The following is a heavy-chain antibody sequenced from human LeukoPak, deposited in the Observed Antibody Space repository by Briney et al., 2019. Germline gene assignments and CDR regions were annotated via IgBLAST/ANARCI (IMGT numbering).Heavy chain of an antibody. CDR3: ARAVVFWSGYIDY. CDR2: IYHRGST. Sequence: SETLSLTCTVSGYSISSGYYLGWIRQPPGKGLEWIGSIYHRGSTYDNPSLKSRVTISVDTSKNQFSLKLSSVTAADTAVYYCARAVVFWSGYIDYWGQGTLVTVSS. D-gene: IGHD3-3*01. V-gene: IGHV4-38-2*02. CDR1: GYSISSGYY. J-gene: IGHJ4*02.